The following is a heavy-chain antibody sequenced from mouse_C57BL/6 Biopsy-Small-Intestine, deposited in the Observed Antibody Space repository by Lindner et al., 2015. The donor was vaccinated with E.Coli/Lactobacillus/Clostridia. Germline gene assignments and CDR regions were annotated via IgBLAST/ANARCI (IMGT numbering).Heavy chain of an antibody. CDR2: INPSSGYT. CDR3: ARTGNYAYFDY. Sequence: VQLQESGAELAKPGASVKLSCKASGYTFTNYWMHWVKQRPGQGLEWIGFINPSSGYTKYNQKFKDKATLTADKSSSTAYMQLNSLTYEDSTVYYCARTGNYAYFDYWGQGTTLTVSS. V-gene: IGHV1-7*01. CDR1: GYTFTNYW. J-gene: IGHJ2*01. D-gene: IGHD2-1*01.